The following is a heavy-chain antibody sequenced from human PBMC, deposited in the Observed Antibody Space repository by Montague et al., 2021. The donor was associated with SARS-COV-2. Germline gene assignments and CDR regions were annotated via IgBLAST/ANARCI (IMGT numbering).Heavy chain of an antibody. V-gene: IGHV4-39*07. Sequence: SETLSLTCTVSGGSIRSTTFYWGWIRQSPGKGLEWIGYIYEGDTTXYNPSLKSRVAISLDSPNNQFSLKITSLIVADTAIYYCVTPGKTAVAGQFDYWGPGIPVTVSS. CDR3: VTPGKTAVAGQFDY. CDR1: GGSIRSTTFY. J-gene: IGHJ4*02. D-gene: IGHD6-19*01. CDR2: IYEGDTT.